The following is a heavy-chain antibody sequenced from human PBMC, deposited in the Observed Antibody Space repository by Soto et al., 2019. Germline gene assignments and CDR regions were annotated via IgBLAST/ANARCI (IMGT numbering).Heavy chain of an antibody. CDR1: GGSVNTGSYY. CDR2: IYYSGST. CDR3: ARAVLQGYPPYYGMDV. Sequence: QVQLQESGPGLVKPSETLSLTCTVSGGSVNTGSYYWNWIRQPPGKGLEWIGYIYYSGSTNYNPSLKSRVTISVDTSKNQFSLKLNSVTAADTAVYYCARAVLQGYPPYYGMDVWGQGTTVTVSS. J-gene: IGHJ6*02. V-gene: IGHV4-61*01. D-gene: IGHD6-13*01.